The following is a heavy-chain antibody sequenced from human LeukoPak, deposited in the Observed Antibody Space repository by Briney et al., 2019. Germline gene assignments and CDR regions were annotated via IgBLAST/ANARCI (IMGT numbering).Heavy chain of an antibody. CDR1: GFTFSSYA. J-gene: IGHJ4*02. Sequence: GRSLRLSCAASGFTFSSYAMHWVRQAPGKGLEWVAVISYDGSNKYYADSVKGRFTISRDNSKNTLYLQMNSLRAEDTAVYYCASALYYDSSGYYQTVHDYWGQGTLVTVSS. CDR3: ASALYYDSSGYYQTVHDY. CDR2: ISYDGSNK. D-gene: IGHD3-22*01. V-gene: IGHV3-30*04.